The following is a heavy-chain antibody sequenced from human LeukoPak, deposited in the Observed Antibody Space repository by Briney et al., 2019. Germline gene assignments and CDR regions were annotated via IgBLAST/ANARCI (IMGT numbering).Heavy chain of an antibody. CDR3: ARDMFRGPADFFDY. J-gene: IGHJ4*02. V-gene: IGHV3-30*04. CDR1: GFTFSDYA. D-gene: IGHD3-10*02. CDR2: ISRQGDIQ. Sequence: TGGSLRLSCAASGFTFSDYAMHWVRQAPGKGLEWVAVISRQGDIQYYAGSVKGRFTISRDDSKNTLFLQMYSLRAEDTAVYYCARDMFRGPADFFDYWGQGTGVTVSS.